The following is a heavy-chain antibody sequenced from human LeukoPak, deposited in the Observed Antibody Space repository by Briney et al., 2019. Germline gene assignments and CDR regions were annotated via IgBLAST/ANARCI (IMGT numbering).Heavy chain of an antibody. CDR3: ARQSISGSSLSYFDY. J-gene: IGHJ4*02. V-gene: IGHV4-59*01. CDR1: GGSISSYY. D-gene: IGHD3-22*01. Sequence: SETLSLTCTVSGGSISSYYWSWIRQPPGKGLEWLGNIYDSGSTNYNPSLKSRLTISVDTSRNQCSLKLSSVTAADTAVYYCARQSISGSSLSYFDYWGQGTLVNVSS. CDR2: IYDSGST.